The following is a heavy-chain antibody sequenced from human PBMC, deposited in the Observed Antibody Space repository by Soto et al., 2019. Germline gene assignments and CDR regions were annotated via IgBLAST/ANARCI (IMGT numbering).Heavy chain of an antibody. J-gene: IGHJ4*02. CDR1: GGSVNIGTYY. Sequence: SETLSLTCTVPGGSVNIGTYYWSWIRQPPGKGLEWIGFIHYSGSTNYNPSLKSRVTISIDTSKSQFYLKLTSVTAADTAIYYCATRFYSSGVLFDYWGPGTQVTVLL. D-gene: IGHD3-10*01. V-gene: IGHV4-61*01. CDR3: ATRFYSSGVLFDY. CDR2: IHYSGST.